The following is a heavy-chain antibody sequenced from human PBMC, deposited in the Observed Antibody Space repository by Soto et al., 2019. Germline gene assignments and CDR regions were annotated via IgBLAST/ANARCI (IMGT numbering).Heavy chain of an antibody. CDR3: GRGRSGQIVVLY. J-gene: IGHJ4*02. CDR2: IGPESGAT. D-gene: IGHD1-26*01. Sequence: RASVKVSCKASGYTFTGHYIHWVRQAPEQGPEWMGEIGPESGATRYAEKFQGRVTMTLDTSITTVYMELKNLSPDDTAVYYCGRGRSGQIVVLYWGQGTTVTVYS. CDR1: GYTFTGHY. V-gene: IGHV1-2*02.